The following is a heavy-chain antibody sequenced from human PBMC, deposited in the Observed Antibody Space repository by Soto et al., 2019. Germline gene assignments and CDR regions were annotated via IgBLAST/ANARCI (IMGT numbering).Heavy chain of an antibody. CDR3: VRVGVVARPY. Sequence: GGSLRLSCEVSGLTSSKFEMTWVRQAPGKGLEWVSSISSDGTTIYYADSVKGRFTISRDNDKNSPYLQMNSLKGEDTATYYCVRVGVVARPYWGQGTPVTVSS. D-gene: IGHD2-21*01. J-gene: IGHJ4*02. V-gene: IGHV3-48*03. CDR1: GLTSSKFE. CDR2: ISSDGTTI.